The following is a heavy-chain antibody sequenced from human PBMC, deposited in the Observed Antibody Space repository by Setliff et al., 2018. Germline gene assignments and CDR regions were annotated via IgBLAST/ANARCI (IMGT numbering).Heavy chain of an antibody. D-gene: IGHD3-16*01. CDR3: TTDPSPTFGGVIGAAFDF. CDR2: VKTNADGGTA. J-gene: IGHJ3*01. CDR1: GFTFSHTW. Sequence: PGGSLRLSCAASGFTFSHTWMNWVRQAPGKGLEWVGRVKTNADGGTADYAVPVKGRFTISGDDSKDTLYLQMNNLKTEDTGVYYCTTDPSPTFGGVIGAAFDFWGQGTMVTVSS. V-gene: IGHV3-15*01.